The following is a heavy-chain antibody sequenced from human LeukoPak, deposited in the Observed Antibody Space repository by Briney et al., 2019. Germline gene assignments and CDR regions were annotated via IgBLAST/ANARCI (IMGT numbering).Heavy chain of an antibody. CDR2: IYYSGST. Sequence: KPSETLSLTCTVSGGSISSYYWSWIRQPPGKGLEWLEYIYYSGSTNYNPSLKSRVTISVDTSKNQFSLKLSSVTAADTAVYYCARAPAPMLLAFDIWGQGTMVTVSS. D-gene: IGHD3-16*01. V-gene: IGHV4-59*01. J-gene: IGHJ3*02. CDR1: GGSISSYY. CDR3: ARAPAPMLLAFDI.